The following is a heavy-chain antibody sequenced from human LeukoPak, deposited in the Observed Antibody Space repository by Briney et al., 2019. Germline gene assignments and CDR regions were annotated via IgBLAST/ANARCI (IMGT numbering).Heavy chain of an antibody. Sequence: GGSLRLSCAASGFTFSSYWMSWVRQAPGKGLEWVANIKQDGSEKYYVDSVKGRFTISRDNAKNSLYLQMNSLRAEDTAVYYCARAALLRFLEWFEFDYWGQGTLVTVSS. CDR2: IKQDGSEK. D-gene: IGHD3-3*01. CDR1: GFTFSSYW. J-gene: IGHJ4*02. CDR3: ARAALLRFLEWFEFDY. V-gene: IGHV3-7*01.